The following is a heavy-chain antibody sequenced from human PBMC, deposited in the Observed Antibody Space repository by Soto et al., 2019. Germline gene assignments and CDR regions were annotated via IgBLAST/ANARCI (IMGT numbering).Heavy chain of an antibody. CDR2: IYYSGST. CDR3: ARTVRSSGWEIDY. Sequence: QLQLQESGPGLVKPSETLSLTCTVSGGSISSSSYYWGWIRQPPGKGLEWIGSIYYSGSTYYNPSLKGRVTISVDTSKNQFSLKLSSVTAADTAVYYCARTVRSSGWEIDYWGQGTLVTVSS. CDR1: GGSISSSSYY. J-gene: IGHJ4*02. D-gene: IGHD6-19*01. V-gene: IGHV4-39*01.